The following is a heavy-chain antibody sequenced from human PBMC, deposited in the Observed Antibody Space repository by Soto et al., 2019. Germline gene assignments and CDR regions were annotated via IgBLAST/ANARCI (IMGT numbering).Heavy chain of an antibody. V-gene: IGHV4-59*08. CDR3: ARHLATVTTGGFDY. CDR1: GGSISSSYY. CDR2: IYYSGST. J-gene: IGHJ4*02. D-gene: IGHD4-17*01. Sequence: PSESLSLTCTVSGGSISSSYYWSWIRQPPGKGLEWIGYIYYSGSTNYNPSLKSRVTISVDTSKNQFSLKLSSVTAADTAVYYCARHLATVTTGGFDYWGQGTLVTVSS.